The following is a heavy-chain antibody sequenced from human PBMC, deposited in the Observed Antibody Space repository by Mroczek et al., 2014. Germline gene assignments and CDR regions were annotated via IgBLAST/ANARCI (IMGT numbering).Heavy chain of an antibody. J-gene: IGHJ4*02. CDR3: ARVRYCSSTSCYFFDY. V-gene: IGHV4-61*02. Sequence: HLEGSGPGLVKPSQTLSLTCTVSGGSISSGSYYWSWIRQPAGKGLEWIGRIYTSGSTNXNPSLKSRVTMSVDTSKNQFSLKLSSVTAADTAVYYCARVRYCSSTSCYFFDYWGQGTLVTVSS. D-gene: IGHD2-2*01. CDR2: IYTSGST. CDR1: GGSISSGSYY.